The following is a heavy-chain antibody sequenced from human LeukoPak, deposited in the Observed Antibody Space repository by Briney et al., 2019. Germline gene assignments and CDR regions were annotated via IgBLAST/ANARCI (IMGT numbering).Heavy chain of an antibody. Sequence: KSSETLSLTCAVYGGSFSGYYWSWIRQPPGKGLEWIGEINHSGSTNYNPSLKSRVTISVDTSKNQFSLKLSSVTAADTAVYYCAIVVVPAHYFDYWGQGTLVTVSS. J-gene: IGHJ4*02. V-gene: IGHV4-34*01. CDR1: GGSFSGYY. CDR3: AIVVVPAHYFDY. D-gene: IGHD2-2*01. CDR2: INHSGST.